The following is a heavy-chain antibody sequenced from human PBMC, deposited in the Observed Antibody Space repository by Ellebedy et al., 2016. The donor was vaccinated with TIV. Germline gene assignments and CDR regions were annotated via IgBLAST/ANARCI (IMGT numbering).Heavy chain of an antibody. CDR3: AKLGGVLSWYADY. V-gene: IGHV3-23*01. CDR2: ISNGGDTT. Sequence: GESLKISCAASGFTFGCCAMSWVRQAPGKGLEWVSVISNGGDTTYADSVKGRFTIFRDNSKNTLYLQMNSLRADDTAMYYCAKLGGVLSWYADYWGLGTLVTVSP. CDR1: GFTFGCCA. J-gene: IGHJ4*02. D-gene: IGHD6-13*01.